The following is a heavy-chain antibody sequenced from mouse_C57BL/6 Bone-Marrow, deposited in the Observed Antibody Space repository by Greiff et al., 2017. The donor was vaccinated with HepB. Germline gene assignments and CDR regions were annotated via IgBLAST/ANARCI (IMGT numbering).Heavy chain of an antibody. J-gene: IGHJ3*01. Sequence: DVKLVESGGGLVKPGGSLKLSCAASGFTFSSYAMSWVRQTPEKRLEWVATISDGGSYTYYPDNVKGRFTISRDNAKNNLYLQMSHLKSEDTAMYYCAREGRAWFAYWGQGTLVTVSA. V-gene: IGHV5-4*01. CDR1: GFTFSSYA. CDR3: AREGRAWFAY. CDR2: ISDGGSYT.